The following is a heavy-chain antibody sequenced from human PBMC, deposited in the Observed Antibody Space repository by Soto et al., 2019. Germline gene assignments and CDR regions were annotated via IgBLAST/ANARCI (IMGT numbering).Heavy chain of an antibody. V-gene: IGHV4-31*03. Sequence: QVQLQESSPGLVKPSQTLSLTCSVSGGSISSGGYYWCWVRQHPGKGLEWIGYIDYSGSTNYNPSPKRRLSMSVDTSKNHFSRQLTSVTAADTAVYYCARRDSGYIHGPPHYYYGLDVWGQGTTVTVSS. CDR2: IDYSGST. D-gene: IGHD5-18*01. CDR3: ARRDSGYIHGPPHYYYGLDV. J-gene: IGHJ6*02. CDR1: GGSISSGGYY.